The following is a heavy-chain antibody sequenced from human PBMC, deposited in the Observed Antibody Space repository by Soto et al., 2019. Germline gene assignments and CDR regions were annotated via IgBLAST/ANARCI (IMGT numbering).Heavy chain of an antibody. V-gene: IGHV4-39*01. Sequence: PSEPLCLTCTVSGGSIRSGSDYWVWIRQPRGKGLEWIGSIYYSGSTYYNPSLKSRVTISVDTSKNQFSLKLSSVTAADTAVYYCAPSSGYSSSLNWFDPWGQGTLVTVSS. D-gene: IGHD6-13*01. CDR2: IYYSGST. CDR1: GGSIRSGSDY. J-gene: IGHJ5*02. CDR3: APSSGYSSSLNWFDP.